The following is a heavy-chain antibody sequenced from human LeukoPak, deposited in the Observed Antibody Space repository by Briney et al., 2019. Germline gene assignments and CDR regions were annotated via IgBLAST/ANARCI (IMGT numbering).Heavy chain of an antibody. CDR2: IYPGDSDT. D-gene: IGHD1-26*01. CDR1: GYSFTSYW. CDR3: ARHPGGGAHYYYMDV. J-gene: IGHJ6*03. V-gene: IGHV5-51*01. Sequence: GESLKISCKGSGYSFTSYWIGWVSQMPGKGLEWMGIIYPGDSDTRYSPSFQGQVTTSADKSISTAYLQWSSLKASDTAMYYCARHPGGGAHYYYMDVWGKGTTVTVSS.